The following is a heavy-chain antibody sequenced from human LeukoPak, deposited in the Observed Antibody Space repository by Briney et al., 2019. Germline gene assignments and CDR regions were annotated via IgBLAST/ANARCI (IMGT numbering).Heavy chain of an antibody. V-gene: IGHV3-7*01. D-gene: IGHD5-18*01. J-gene: IGHJ4*02. CDR2: IKKDGSEK. CDR1: GFTFSSYW. Sequence: GGSLRLSCAASGFTFSSYWMSWVRQAPGKGLEWVANIKKDGSEKYYVDSVRGRFTISRDNAKTSLYLQMDSLRAGDTAVYYCARDLSGVAGYTYGRGIDYWGQGTLVTVSS. CDR3: ARDLSGVAGYTYGRGIDY.